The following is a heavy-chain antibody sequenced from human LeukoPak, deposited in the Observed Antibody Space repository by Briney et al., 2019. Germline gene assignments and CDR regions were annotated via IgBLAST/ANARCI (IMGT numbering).Heavy chain of an antibody. CDR2: IYSGGTT. V-gene: IGHV3-66*01. D-gene: IGHD3-10*02. J-gene: IGHJ6*04. CDR3: AELGITMIGGV. CDR1: GFSVTGNY. Sequence: GGSLRLSCAVSGFSVTGNYMTWVRLAPGKGLEWVSTIYSGGTTFYTDSVRGRFTISRDNSKNTLYLQMNSLRAEDTAVYYCAELGITMIGGVWGKGTTVTISS.